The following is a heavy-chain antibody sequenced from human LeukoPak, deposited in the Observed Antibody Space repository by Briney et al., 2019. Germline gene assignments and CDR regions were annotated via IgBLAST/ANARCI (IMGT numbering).Heavy chain of an antibody. V-gene: IGHV3-74*01. CDR1: GFTFSSYW. CDR2: INSDGSST. D-gene: IGHD3-10*01. J-gene: IGHJ5*02. CDR3: ARDFSYYYGSGSYYPNNWFDP. Sequence: PGGSLRLSCAASGFTFSSYWMRWVRQAPGKGLVWVSRINSDGSSTSYADSVKGRFTISRDNAKNTLYLQMNSLRAEDTAVYYCARDFSYYYGSGSYYPNNWFDPWGQGTLVTVSS.